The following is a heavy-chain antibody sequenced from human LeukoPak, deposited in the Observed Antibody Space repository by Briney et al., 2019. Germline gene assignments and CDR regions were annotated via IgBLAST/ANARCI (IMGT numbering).Heavy chain of an antibody. CDR3: ARVPGSYYYYYMDV. CDR1: GFTFSDYY. J-gene: IGHJ6*03. Sequence: GGSLRLSYAASGFTFSDYYMSWIRQAPGKGLEWVSYISSSGSTIYYADSVKGRFTISRDNAKNSLYLQMNSLRAEDTAVYYCARVPGSYYYYYMDVWGKGTTVTVSS. V-gene: IGHV3-11*04. CDR2: ISSSGSTI. D-gene: IGHD1-26*01.